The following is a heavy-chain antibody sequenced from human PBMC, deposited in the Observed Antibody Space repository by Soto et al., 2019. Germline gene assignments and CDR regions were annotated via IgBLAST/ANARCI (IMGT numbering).Heavy chain of an antibody. CDR3: ARGGSGRFGELLYVNRYYYGMDV. CDR1: CSSFTGYY. J-gene: IGHJ6*02. Sequence: PSATLSLTSAIDCSSFTGYYMSWMSKTAGSGLEWIGEINHSGSTNYNPSLKSRVTISVDTSKNQFSLKLSSVTAADTAVYYCARGGSGRFGELLYVNRYYYGMDVWGQGTTVT. V-gene: IGHV4-34*01. CDR2: INHSGST. D-gene: IGHD3-10*01.